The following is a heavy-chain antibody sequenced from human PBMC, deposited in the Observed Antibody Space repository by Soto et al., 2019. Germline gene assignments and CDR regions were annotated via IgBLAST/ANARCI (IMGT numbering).Heavy chain of an antibody. D-gene: IGHD6-19*01. Sequence: QVQLVQSGAEVKKPGSSVKVSCKASGGTFSSYAISWVRQAPGQGVEWMGGIIPIFGTANYAQKFQGRVTITADESTSTAYMELSSLRSEDTAVYYCERGVVKVGASSGYWFAPWGQGTLVTVSS. J-gene: IGHJ5*02. CDR3: ERGVVKVGASSGYWFAP. CDR1: GGTFSSYA. V-gene: IGHV1-69*01. CDR2: IIPIFGTA.